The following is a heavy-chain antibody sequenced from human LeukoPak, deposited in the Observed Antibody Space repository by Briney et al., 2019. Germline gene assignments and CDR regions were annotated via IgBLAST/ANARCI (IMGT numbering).Heavy chain of an antibody. J-gene: IGHJ3*02. D-gene: IGHD3-10*01. V-gene: IGHV3-30-3*01. CDR2: MSYDGSNK. Sequence: GGSLRLSCAASGFTFSSYAMHWVRQAPGKGLEWVAVMSYDGSNKYYADSVKGRFTISRDNSKNTLYLQMNSLRAEDTAVYYCARGAAAGDAFDIWGQGTMVTVSS. CDR3: ARGAAAGDAFDI. CDR1: GFTFSSYA.